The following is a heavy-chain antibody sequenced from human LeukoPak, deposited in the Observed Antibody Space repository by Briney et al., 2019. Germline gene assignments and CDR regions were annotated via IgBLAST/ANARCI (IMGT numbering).Heavy chain of an antibody. CDR3: AKDWGPYCSSTSCYAFAY. D-gene: IGHD2-2*01. V-gene: IGHV3-23*01. CDR2: ISGSGGST. J-gene: IGHJ4*02. CDR1: GFTFSSYA. Sequence: GSLRLSCAASGFTFSSYAMSWVRQAPGKGLERVSAISGSGGSTYYADSVKGRFTISRDNSKNTLYLQMNSLRAEDTAVYYCAKDWGPYCSSTSCYAFAYWGQGTLVTVSS.